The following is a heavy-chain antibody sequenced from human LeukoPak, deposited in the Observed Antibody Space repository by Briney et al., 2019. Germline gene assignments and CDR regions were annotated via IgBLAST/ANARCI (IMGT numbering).Heavy chain of an antibody. CDR3: ARGDYYDSSGYEFDY. V-gene: IGHV1-69*05. D-gene: IGHD3-22*01. Sequence: ASVKVSCKASGGTFSSYTISWVRQAPGQGLEWMGRIIPIFGTANYAQKFQGRVTITTDESMSTAYMELSSLRSEDTAVYYCARGDYYDSSGYEFDYWGQGTLVTVSS. CDR1: GGTFSSYT. J-gene: IGHJ4*02. CDR2: IIPIFGTA.